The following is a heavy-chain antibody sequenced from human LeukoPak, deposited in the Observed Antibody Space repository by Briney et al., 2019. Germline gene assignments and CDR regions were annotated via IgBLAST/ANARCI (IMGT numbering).Heavy chain of an antibody. V-gene: IGHV4-39*01. CDR1: GGSISSSSYY. CDR2: IYYSGST. J-gene: IGHJ4*02. D-gene: IGHD2-15*01. Sequence: SETLSLTCTVSGGSISSSSYYWGWIRQPPGKGLEWIGSIYYSGSTYYNPSLKSRVTISVDTSKNQFSLKLSSVTAADTAAYYCASQYCSGGSCSHDYWGQGTLVTVSS. CDR3: ASQYCSGGSCSHDY.